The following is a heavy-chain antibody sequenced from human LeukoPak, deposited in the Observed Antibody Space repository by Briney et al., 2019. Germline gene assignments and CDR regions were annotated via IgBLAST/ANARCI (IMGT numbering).Heavy chain of an antibody. CDR3: ARVGGLAAAGIFGACDI. CDR1: GDSFTSNSAA. J-gene: IGHJ3*02. Sequence: SQTLSLTCAISGDSFTSNSAAWNWIRQSPSRGLEWLGRTYYGSKWYYDYAHSVKSRITINPDTSKNQFSLQLNSVTPEDTAVYYCARVGGLAAAGIFGACDIWGQGTMVTVSS. CDR2: TYYGSKWYY. D-gene: IGHD6-13*01. V-gene: IGHV6-1*01.